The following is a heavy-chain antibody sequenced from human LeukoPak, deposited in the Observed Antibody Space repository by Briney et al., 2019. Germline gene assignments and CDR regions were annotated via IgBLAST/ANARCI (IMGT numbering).Heavy chain of an antibody. Sequence: PSETLSLICAVSGGSISSYYWSWIRQPAGKGLEWIGRIYTSGSTNYNPSLKSRVTMSVDTSKNQFSLKLSSVTAADTAVYYCARDFSSSSSYYYYYMDVCDKGTTVTVSS. D-gene: IGHD6-6*01. CDR2: IYTSGST. CDR1: GGSISSYY. CDR3: ARDFSSSSSYYYYYMDV. V-gene: IGHV4-4*07. J-gene: IGHJ6*03.